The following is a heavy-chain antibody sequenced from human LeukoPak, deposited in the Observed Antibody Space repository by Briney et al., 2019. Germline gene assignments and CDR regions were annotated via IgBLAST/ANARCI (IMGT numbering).Heavy chain of an antibody. D-gene: IGHD3-9*01. J-gene: IGHJ4*02. Sequence: GGSLRLSCAASGFTVTSNYMTWVRQAPGKGLEWVSIIYDNGDTYYADSVKGRFTVTRDSSKDTVSLEMNSLRVDDTAVYYCVSHSDPLTGYSFDYWGQGTLVTVSS. CDR2: IYDNGDT. V-gene: IGHV3-53*01. CDR3: VSHSDPLTGYSFDY. CDR1: GFTVTSNY.